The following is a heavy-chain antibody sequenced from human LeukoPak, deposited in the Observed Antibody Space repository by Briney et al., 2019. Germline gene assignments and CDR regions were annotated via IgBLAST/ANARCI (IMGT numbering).Heavy chain of an antibody. CDR3: ARGKWELPFDY. CDR2: INSDGGGA. D-gene: IGHD1-26*01. V-gene: IGHV3-74*01. J-gene: IGHJ4*02. CDR1: GITFGNNW. Sequence: PGGSLRLSCAASGITFGNNWMHWVRQGPGKGLVWISRINSDGGGAIYADSVKGRFTISRDNSKNTLYLQMNSLRAEDTAVYYCARGKWELPFDYWGQGTLVTVSS.